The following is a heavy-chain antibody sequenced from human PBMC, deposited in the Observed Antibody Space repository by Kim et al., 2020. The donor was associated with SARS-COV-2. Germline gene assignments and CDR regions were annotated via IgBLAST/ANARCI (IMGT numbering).Heavy chain of an antibody. V-gene: IGHV3-48*02. CDR2: ISSSSSTI. D-gene: IGHD1-26*01. CDR1: GFTFSSYS. CDR3: ARVGVSWQKLVIVGATDY. Sequence: GGSLRLSCAASGFTFSSYSMNWVRQAPGKGLEWFSYISSSSSTIYYADSVKGRFTISRDNAKNSLYLQMNSLRDEDTAVYYCARVGVSWQKLVIVGATDYWGQRALVTVSS. J-gene: IGHJ4*02.